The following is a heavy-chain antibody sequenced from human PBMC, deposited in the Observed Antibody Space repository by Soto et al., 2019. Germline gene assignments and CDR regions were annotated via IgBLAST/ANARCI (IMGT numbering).Heavy chain of an antibody. J-gene: IGHJ6*02. D-gene: IGHD2-2*01. V-gene: IGHV4-34*01. CDR2: INHSGST. CDR1: GGSFSGYY. Sequence: SETLSLTCAVYGGSFSGYYWSWIRQPPGKGLEWIGEINHSGSTNYNPSLKSRVTISVDTSKNQFSLKLSSVTAADTAVYYCTRDRPCNARYCSSTSCHYYYGMDVWGQGTTVTVSS. CDR3: TRDRPCNARYCSSTSCHYYYGMDV.